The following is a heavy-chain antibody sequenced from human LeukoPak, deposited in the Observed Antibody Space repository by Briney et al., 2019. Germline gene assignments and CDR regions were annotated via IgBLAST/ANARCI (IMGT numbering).Heavy chain of an antibody. CDR3: AALYSNHEDY. J-gene: IGHJ4*02. CDR1: GFTFTSSA. D-gene: IGHD4-11*01. Sequence: GASVKVPCKASGFTFTSSAMLWVRQARGQRLEWIGWIVVGSGNTNYAQKFQERVTITRDMSTSTAYMELSSLRSEDTAVYYCAALYSNHEDYWGQGTLVTVSS. V-gene: IGHV1-58*02. CDR2: IVVGSGNT.